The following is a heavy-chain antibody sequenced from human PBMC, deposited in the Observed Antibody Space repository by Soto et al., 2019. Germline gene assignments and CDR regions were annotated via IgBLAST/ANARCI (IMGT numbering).Heavy chain of an antibody. CDR1: GFSFRSDW. CDR2: TNQDGSEK. V-gene: IGHV3-7*04. D-gene: IGHD1-26*01. Sequence: EEHLVESGGGLVQPGGSLRLTCAVSGFSFRSDWMNWVRQAPGKGLEWVAHTNQDGSEKYYVDSVKGRFTIFRDNARNSLSLQMNSLRAEDTAVYYCSGGVGDAFWGQGTLVTVSS. CDR3: SGGVGDAF. J-gene: IGHJ4*02.